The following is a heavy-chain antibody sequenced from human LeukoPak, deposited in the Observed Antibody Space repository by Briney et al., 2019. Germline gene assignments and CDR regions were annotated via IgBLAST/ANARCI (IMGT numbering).Heavy chain of an antibody. CDR3: ARVERYCSGTSCYSQDYFDY. CDR2: ISSDESST. V-gene: IGHV3-74*01. Sequence: PGGSLRLSCAASGFTFSSYWMHWVRQAPGEGLVWASRISSDESSTTYADSVKGRFTISRDNAKNTLYLQMNSLRADDTAVHCCARVERYCSGTSCYSQDYFDYWGQGTLVTVSS. CDR1: GFTFSSYW. D-gene: IGHD2-2*01. J-gene: IGHJ4*02.